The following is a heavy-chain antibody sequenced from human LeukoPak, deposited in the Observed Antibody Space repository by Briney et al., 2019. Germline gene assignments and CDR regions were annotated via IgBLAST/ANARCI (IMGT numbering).Heavy chain of an antibody. CDR3: AKESSLNH. J-gene: IGHJ4*02. Sequence: GGSPRLSCVASGFTFSSYAMTWVRQAPGKGLEWVSGISGSSGRTYYADSVKGRFTISRDNSKNTLYLQMNSLRAEDTAVYYCAKESSLNHWGQGTLVTVSS. V-gene: IGHV3-23*01. D-gene: IGHD2-8*01. CDR1: GFTFSSYA. CDR2: ISGSSGRT.